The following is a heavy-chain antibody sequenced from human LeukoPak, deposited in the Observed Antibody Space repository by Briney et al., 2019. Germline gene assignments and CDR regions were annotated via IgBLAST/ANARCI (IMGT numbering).Heavy chain of an antibody. D-gene: IGHD1-1*01. Sequence: PGGSLRLSCADSELTFRDSWMHWVRQAPGKGLVWVSHISADGTTTTHADSVKGRFTISRDNGKNTLYLQMNSLRAEDTATYYCARDRWYTLDVWGQGTTVIVSS. CDR2: ISADGTTT. CDR1: ELTFRDSW. CDR3: ARDRWYTLDV. J-gene: IGHJ3*01. V-gene: IGHV3-74*01.